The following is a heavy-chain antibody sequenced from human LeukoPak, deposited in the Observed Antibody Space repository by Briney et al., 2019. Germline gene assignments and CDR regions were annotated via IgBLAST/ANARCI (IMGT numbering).Heavy chain of an antibody. V-gene: IGHV3-23*01. CDR2: ISGSGGST. CDR3: AKGLLAGYYIIDY. Sequence: PGGSLRLSCAASGFTFSSYAMSWVRQAPGKGLEWVSAISGSGGSTYYADSVKGRFTISRDKSKNTLYLQMNSLRAEDTAVYYCAKGLLAGYYIIDYWGQGTLVTVSS. D-gene: IGHD3-9*01. J-gene: IGHJ4*02. CDR1: GFTFSSYA.